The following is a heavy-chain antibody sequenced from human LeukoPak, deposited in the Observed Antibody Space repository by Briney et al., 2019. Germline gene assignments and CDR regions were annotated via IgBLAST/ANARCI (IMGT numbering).Heavy chain of an antibody. CDR1: GGTFSSYV. Sequence: SVKVSCKASGGTFSSYVINWVRQAPGQGLEWMGGILPIFGTAIYAQHFQGRLTITADESTNSDYMELNRLRSDDTAVYYCARAEDQGRYFDWLPGFDPWGQGTLVTVSS. CDR2: ILPIFGTA. CDR3: ARAEDQGRYFDWLPGFDP. J-gene: IGHJ5*02. D-gene: IGHD3-9*01. V-gene: IGHV1-69*13.